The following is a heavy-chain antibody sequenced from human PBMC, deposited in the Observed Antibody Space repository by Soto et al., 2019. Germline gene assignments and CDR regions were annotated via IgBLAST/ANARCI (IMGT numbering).Heavy chain of an antibody. V-gene: IGHV3-30*18. J-gene: IGHJ6*02. CDR2: ISYDGSNK. CDR1: GFSCSSYG. CDR3: AKDRRLITPGPYYYFGMDV. D-gene: IGHD3-16*01. Sequence: GGSLRLSCAASGFSCSSYGVHWVRQLPGKGLEWVTVISYDGSNKHYADSVQGRFTISRDNSKNTLYLQMNSLRAEDTAVYYCAKDRRLITPGPYYYFGMDVWGQGTTVPVSS.